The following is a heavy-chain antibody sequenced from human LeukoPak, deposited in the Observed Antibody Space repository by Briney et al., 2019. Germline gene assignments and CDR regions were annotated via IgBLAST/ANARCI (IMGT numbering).Heavy chain of an antibody. Sequence: SETLSLTCTVSGGSLSSSSYYWGWIRQPPGKGLEWIGSIYYSGSTYYNPSLKSRVTISVDTSKNQFSLKLSSVTAADTAVYYCARDQHYYGSGSYSDYYFDYWGQGTLVTVSS. CDR1: GGSLSSSSYY. D-gene: IGHD3-10*01. V-gene: IGHV4-39*07. J-gene: IGHJ4*02. CDR2: IYYSGST. CDR3: ARDQHYYGSGSYSDYYFDY.